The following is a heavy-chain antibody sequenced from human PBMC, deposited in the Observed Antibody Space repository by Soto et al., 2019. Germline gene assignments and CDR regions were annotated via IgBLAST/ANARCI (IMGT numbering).Heavy chain of an antibody. CDR2: IKQDGSEI. D-gene: IGHD4-17*01. CDR3: AGAKPAEGGDYTVYRPTQY. J-gene: IGHJ4*02. CDR1: GFTFSNYC. Sequence: EVQLVESGGTLVQPGGSLRLSCAASGFTFSNYCMTWVRQAPGKGLEWVASIKQDGSEIFYVDSVKGRFTISRDNAKNSLYLQMNSLRGEDTAVYYCAGAKPAEGGDYTVYRPTQYWGQGTLVTVSS. V-gene: IGHV3-7*03.